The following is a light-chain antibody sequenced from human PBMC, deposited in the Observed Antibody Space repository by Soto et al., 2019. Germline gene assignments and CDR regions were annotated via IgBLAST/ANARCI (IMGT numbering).Light chain of an antibody. Sequence: EIVLTQSPATLSLSPGERATLSCRASQSVSSYLAWYQQKPGQAPRLLIYGVSTRANGVPARFSGSGSGTDFTLTISSLEPEDFAFYYCQQRSNWHPFTFGQGTRLEIK. CDR3: QQRSNWHPFT. J-gene: IGKJ5*01. V-gene: IGKV3-11*01. CDR1: QSVSSY. CDR2: GVS.